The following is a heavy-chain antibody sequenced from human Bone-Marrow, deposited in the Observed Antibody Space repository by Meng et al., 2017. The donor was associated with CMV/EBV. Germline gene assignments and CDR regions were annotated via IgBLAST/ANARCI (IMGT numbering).Heavy chain of an antibody. D-gene: IGHD2-2*01. J-gene: IGHJ4*02. CDR1: GFTFSSYA. V-gene: IGHV3-64*02. CDR2: ISSNGGST. CDR3: ASFLGQDFVVVPAAKKALRWYLRLRYFDY. Sequence: GGSLRLSCAASGFTFSSYAMHWVRQAPGKGLEYVSAISSNGGSTYYADSVKGRFTISRDNSKNTLYLQMGRLRAEDMAVYYCASFLGQDFVVVPAAKKALRWYLRLRYFDYWAQGTMVTVSS.